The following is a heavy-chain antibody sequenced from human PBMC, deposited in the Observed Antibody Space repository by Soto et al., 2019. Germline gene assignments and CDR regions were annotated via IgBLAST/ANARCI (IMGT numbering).Heavy chain of an antibody. Sequence: DVQLVDSGGGLVQPGGSLRLSCAASGFTFSSYWMTWVRQAPGKGLEWVANIKEDGSEKHYVDSVKGRFIVSRDNAENSLFLQMNSLRAEDTAVYYCARYGYYYGMDVWGQGTTVTVSS. D-gene: IGHD3-10*01. J-gene: IGHJ6*02. CDR2: IKEDGSEK. V-gene: IGHV3-7*03. CDR3: ARYGYYYGMDV. CDR1: GFTFSSYW.